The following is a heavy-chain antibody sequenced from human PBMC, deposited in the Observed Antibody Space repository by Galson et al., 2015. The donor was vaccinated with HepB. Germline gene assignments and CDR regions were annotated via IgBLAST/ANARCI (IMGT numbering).Heavy chain of an antibody. CDR3: ARDRTYYDTAAPTSGMDV. D-gene: IGHD3-9*01. CDR2: IWYDGSNK. Sequence: SLRLSCAASGFTFSSYGMHWVRQAPGKGLEWVAVIWYDGSNKYYADSVKGRFTISRDNSKNTLYLQMNSLRAEDTAVYYCARDRTYYDTAAPTSGMDVWGQGTTVTVSS. J-gene: IGHJ6*02. V-gene: IGHV3-33*01. CDR1: GFTFSSYG.